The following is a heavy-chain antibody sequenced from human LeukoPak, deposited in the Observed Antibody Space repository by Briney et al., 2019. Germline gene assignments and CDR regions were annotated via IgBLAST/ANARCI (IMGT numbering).Heavy chain of an antibody. CDR2: INPKSGGT. Sequence: ASVKVSCKSSGYTFTDYYMHWVRQAPGQGLEWMGWINPKSGGTNYAQNFQGRVTMTRNTSISTAYMELSRLRSDDTAVYYCAKDLQWELPRGDALDIWGQGTLVTVSS. V-gene: IGHV1-2*02. J-gene: IGHJ4*02. D-gene: IGHD1-26*01. CDR3: AKDLQWELPRGDALDI. CDR1: GYTFTDYY.